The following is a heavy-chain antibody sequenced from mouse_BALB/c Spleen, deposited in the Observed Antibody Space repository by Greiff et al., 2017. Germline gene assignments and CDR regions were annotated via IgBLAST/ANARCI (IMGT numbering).Heavy chain of an antibody. V-gene: IGHV5-12-2*01. CDR2: ISNGGGST. CDR1: GFTFSSYT. Sequence: EVQGVESGGGLVQPGGSLKLSCAASGFTFSSYTMSWVRQTPEKRLEWVAYISNGGGSTYYPDTVKGRFTISRDNAKNTLYLQMSSLKSEDTAMYYCARRGDYEGMDYWGQGTSVTVSS. D-gene: IGHD2-4*01. CDR3: ARRGDYEGMDY. J-gene: IGHJ4*01.